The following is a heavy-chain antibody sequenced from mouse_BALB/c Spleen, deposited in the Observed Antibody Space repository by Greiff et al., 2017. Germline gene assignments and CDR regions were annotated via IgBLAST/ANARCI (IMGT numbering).Heavy chain of an antibody. CDR3: ARDYYGSTPCFDV. CDR1: GFTFSSYA. Sequence: EVQLVESGGGLVKPGGSLKLSCAASGFTFSSYAMSWVRQTPEKRLEWVASISSGGSTYYPDSVKGRFTISRDNARNILYLQMSSLRSEDTAMYYCARDYYGSTPCFDVWGAGTTVTVSS. J-gene: IGHJ1*01. V-gene: IGHV5-6-5*01. D-gene: IGHD1-1*01. CDR2: ISSGGST.